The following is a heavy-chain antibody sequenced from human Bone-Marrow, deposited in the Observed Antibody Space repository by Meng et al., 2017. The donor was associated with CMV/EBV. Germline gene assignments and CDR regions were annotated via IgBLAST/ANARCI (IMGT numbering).Heavy chain of an antibody. D-gene: IGHD2-2*01. CDR1: GGTFSSYA. CDR2: IIPILGIA. Sequence: SVKVSCKASGGTFSSYAISWVRQAPGQGLEWMGGIIPILGIANYAQKFQGRVTITADKSTSTAYMELSSLRSEDTAVYYCATLNQGGYELYYWGQGTLVPVSS. CDR3: ATLNQGGYELYY. J-gene: IGHJ1*01. V-gene: IGHV1-69*10.